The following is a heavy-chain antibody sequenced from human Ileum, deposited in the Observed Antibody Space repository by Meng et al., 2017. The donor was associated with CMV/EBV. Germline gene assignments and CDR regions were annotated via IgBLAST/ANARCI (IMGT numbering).Heavy chain of an antibody. CDR2: IYYSGTT. D-gene: IGHD6-13*01. J-gene: IGHJ4*02. CDR3: ARRSSGLFDY. CDR1: GGSISSGDYY. Sequence: QVQLQEAGPGLVKPSQNLSLTCTVSGGSISSGDYYWTWIRQPPGKGLEWIGYIYYSGTTYYNPSLKSRVSISVDTSRNQFSLQLSSVTAADTAVYYCARRSSGLFDYWGQGILVTVSS. V-gene: IGHV4-30-4*08.